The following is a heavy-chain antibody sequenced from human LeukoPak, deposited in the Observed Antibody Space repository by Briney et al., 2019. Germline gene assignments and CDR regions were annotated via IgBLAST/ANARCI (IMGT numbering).Heavy chain of an antibody. CDR2: IIPILGIA. D-gene: IGHD6-19*01. CDR3: ARGPGMEQWLVMYFQH. J-gene: IGHJ1*01. V-gene: IGHV1-69*04. Sequence: SVKVSCKASGGTFSSYAISWVRQAPGQGLEWMGRIIPILGIANYAQKFQGRVTITADKSTSTAYMELSSLRSEDTAVYYCARGPGMEQWLVMYFQHWGQGTLVTVSS. CDR1: GGTFSSYA.